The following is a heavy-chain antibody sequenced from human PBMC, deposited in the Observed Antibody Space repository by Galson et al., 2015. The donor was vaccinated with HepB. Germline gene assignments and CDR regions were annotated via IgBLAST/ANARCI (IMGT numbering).Heavy chain of an antibody. D-gene: IGHD2-15*01. CDR1: GFTFSDYY. J-gene: IGHJ4*02. CDR3: ARGVGYCSGGSCLQHLDY. CDR2: ISSSGSTI. V-gene: IGHV3-11*01. Sequence: SLRLSCAASGFTFSDYYMSWIRQAPGKGLEWVSYISSSGSTIYYADSVKGRFTISRDNAKNSLYLQMNSLRAEDTAVYYCARGVGYCSGGSCLQHLDYWGQGTLVTVSS.